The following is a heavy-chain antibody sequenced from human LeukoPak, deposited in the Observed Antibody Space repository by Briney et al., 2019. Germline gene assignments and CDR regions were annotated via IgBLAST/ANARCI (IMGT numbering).Heavy chain of an antibody. J-gene: IGHJ4*02. CDR2: ISGSGGNT. CDR3: AKDQGFYYDSSGYLGFDY. Sequence: HPGGSLRLSCAASGFSFSTYTMSWVRQTPGKGLEWVSAISGSGGNTNYADSVKGRFTISRDNSKNTLYLQMNSLRAEDTALYYCAKDQGFYYDSSGYLGFDYWGQGALVTVSS. V-gene: IGHV3-23*01. D-gene: IGHD3-22*01. CDR1: GFSFSTYT.